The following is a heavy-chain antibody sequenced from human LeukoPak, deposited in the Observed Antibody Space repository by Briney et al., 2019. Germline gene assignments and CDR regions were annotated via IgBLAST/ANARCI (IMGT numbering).Heavy chain of an antibody. CDR2: IYSGGNT. CDR3: ARDNWVAIPGLFAP. J-gene: IGHJ5*02. Sequence: GGSLRLSCAASGFTVSSNYMSWVRQAPGKGLEGVSVIYSGGNTYYADSVKGRCTISRDNAKNSLYLQMNRLRAEDTALYYCARDNWVAIPGLFAPWGQGTLVTVSS. V-gene: IGHV3-53*01. CDR1: GFTVSSNY. D-gene: IGHD2-21*01.